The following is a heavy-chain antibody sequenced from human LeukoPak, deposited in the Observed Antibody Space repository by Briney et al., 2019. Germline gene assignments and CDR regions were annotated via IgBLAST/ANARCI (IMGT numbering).Heavy chain of an antibody. J-gene: IGHJ6*02. CDR1: GYTFTSYY. V-gene: IGHV1-46*01. Sequence: ASVKVSCKASGYTFTSYYMHWVRQAPGQGLEWLGIINPSGGSTSYAQKFQGRVTMTRDTSTSTVYMELSSLRSEDTAVYYCARDYGTYYHYYGMDVWGQGTTVTVSS. CDR3: ARDYGTYYHYYGMDV. CDR2: INPSGGST. D-gene: IGHD3-16*01.